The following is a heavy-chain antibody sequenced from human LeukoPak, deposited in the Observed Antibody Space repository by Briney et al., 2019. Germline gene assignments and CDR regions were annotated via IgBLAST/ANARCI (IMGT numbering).Heavy chain of an antibody. CDR1: GSYW. CDR2: INSDGSWT. CDR3: ARDDPAEYSSSENWFDP. J-gene: IGHJ5*02. D-gene: IGHD6-6*01. Sequence: GGSLRLSCAASGSYWMHWVRQAPGKGLVWVSHINSDGSWTSYADSVKGRFTISKDNAKNTVYLQMNSLRAEDTAVYYCARDDPAEYSSSENWFDPWGQGTLVTVSS. V-gene: IGHV3-74*01.